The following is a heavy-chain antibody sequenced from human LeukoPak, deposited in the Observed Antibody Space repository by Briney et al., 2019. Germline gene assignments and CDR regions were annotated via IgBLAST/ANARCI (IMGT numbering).Heavy chain of an antibody. CDR3: AKDQDGYKVFDY. J-gene: IGHJ4*02. CDR1: GFTFSSYG. Sequence: GGSLRLSCAASGFTFSSYGMSWVRQAPGKGLEWGSAISGSGGSTYYADSVKGRFTISRDNSKNTLYLQMNSLRAEDTAVYYCAKDQDGYKVFDYWGQGTLVTVSS. CDR2: ISGSGGST. D-gene: IGHD5-24*01. V-gene: IGHV3-23*01.